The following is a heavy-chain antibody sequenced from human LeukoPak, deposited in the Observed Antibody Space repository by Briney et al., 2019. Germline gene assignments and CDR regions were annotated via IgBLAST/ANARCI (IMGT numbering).Heavy chain of an antibody. J-gene: IGHJ6*04. CDR1: VFTFSSYE. CDR2: ISSSGSTI. Sequence: GGSLRLSCAASVFTFSSYEMNWVRQAPGKGLEGVSYISSSGSTIYYVDSVKGRFTISRDNAKNSLYLQMNSLRAEDTAVYYCAELGITMIGGVWGKGTTVTISS. CDR3: AELGITMIGGV. D-gene: IGHD3-10*02. V-gene: IGHV3-48*03.